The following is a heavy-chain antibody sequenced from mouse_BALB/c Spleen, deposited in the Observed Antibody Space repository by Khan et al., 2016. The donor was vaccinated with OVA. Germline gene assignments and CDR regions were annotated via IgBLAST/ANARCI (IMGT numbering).Heavy chain of an antibody. Sequence: QVQLKQSGPGLVAPSQSLSITCTVSGFSLISYGVNWVRQPPGKGLEWLGVIWGDGSINYHSTLKSRLIISKDNSKRQVFLTLNSLQTDDTATYYGAKFTPDCYSMDYWGQGTSVTVSS. D-gene: IGHD1-1*01. CDR2: IWGDGSI. J-gene: IGHJ4*01. CDR3: AKFTPDCYSMDY. V-gene: IGHV2-3*01. CDR1: GFSLISYG.